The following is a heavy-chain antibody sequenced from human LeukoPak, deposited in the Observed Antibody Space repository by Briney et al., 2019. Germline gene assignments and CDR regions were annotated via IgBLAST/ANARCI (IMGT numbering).Heavy chain of an antibody. CDR1: GFNFGTYD. Sequence: GGSLRLSCAASGFNFGTYDMNWVRQAPGRGLEWVSTISDSGDNTHYADSVKGRFTISRDNSKNTLYLQTNSLRAEDTAVYHCSTSTASGFIDYWGQGTLVTVSP. CDR2: ISDSGDNT. D-gene: IGHD2/OR15-2a*01. J-gene: IGHJ4*02. CDR3: STSTASGFIDY. V-gene: IGHV3-23*01.